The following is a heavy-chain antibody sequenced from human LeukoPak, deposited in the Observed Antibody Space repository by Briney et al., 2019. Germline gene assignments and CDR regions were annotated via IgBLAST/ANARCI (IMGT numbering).Heavy chain of an antibody. V-gene: IGHV4-39*01. D-gene: IGHD1-26*01. J-gene: IGHJ4*02. CDR2: IYYSGIT. Sequence: SETLSLTCTVSGGSISSSNYYWGWIRQPPGKGLEWIGSIYYSGITYYKSSLKSRVTISVDTSKNQFSLKLSSVTAADTAVYYCARHEVGPLVFDYWGQGTLVTVSS. CDR3: ARHEVGPLVFDY. CDR1: GGSISSSNYY.